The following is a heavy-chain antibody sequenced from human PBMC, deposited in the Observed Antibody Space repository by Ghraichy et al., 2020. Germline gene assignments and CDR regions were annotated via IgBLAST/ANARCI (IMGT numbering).Heavy chain of an antibody. D-gene: IGHD3-10*01. CDR2: INHSGNT. Sequence: SETLSLTCAVYGGSFSDYYWSWIRQPPGKGLEWIGEINHSGNTNYNPSLKSRVTISVDTSKKQFSLKLSSVAAADTAVYYCARAHGSGALDALDIWGQGTMVTVSS. CDR1: GGSFSDYY. J-gene: IGHJ3*02. V-gene: IGHV4-34*01. CDR3: ARAHGSGALDALDI.